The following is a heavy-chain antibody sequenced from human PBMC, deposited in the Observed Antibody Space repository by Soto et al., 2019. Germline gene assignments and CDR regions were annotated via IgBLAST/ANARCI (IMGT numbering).Heavy chain of an antibody. D-gene: IGHD3-22*01. Sequence: PGGSLRLSSAASGFTFSSYWMHWVRQSPGKGLVWVSQIDSDGRSTTYADTVKGRFTVSRDNDKNKLFLQMNSLRAEDTAVYYCVTDYYSSGFCSGPWGQGTLVPVSS. CDR1: GFTFSSYW. CDR3: VTDYYSSGFCSGP. CDR2: IDSDGRST. V-gene: IGHV3-74*03. J-gene: IGHJ5*02.